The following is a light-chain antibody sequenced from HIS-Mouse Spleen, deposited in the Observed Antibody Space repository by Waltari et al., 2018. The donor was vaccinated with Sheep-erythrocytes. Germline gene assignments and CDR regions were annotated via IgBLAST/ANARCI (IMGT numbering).Light chain of an antibody. V-gene: IGKV1-39*01. CDR3: QQSYSTPPT. CDR1: QSISSY. Sequence: IQMTQATSSLSASVGDRVTITCRASQSISSYLHWYQQKPGKAPKLLIYAASRLQSGVPSRFSGSGSGTDFTLTISSLQPEDFATYYCQQSYSTPPTFGGGTKVEIK. J-gene: IGKJ4*01. CDR2: AAS.